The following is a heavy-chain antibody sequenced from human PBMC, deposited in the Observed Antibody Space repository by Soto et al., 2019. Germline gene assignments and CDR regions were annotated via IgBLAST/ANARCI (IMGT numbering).Heavy chain of an antibody. Sequence: EVQLVQSGAEVTKPGESLKISCKASGYSFTDYWIGWERQMPGKGLAWMGIIYPGDSYTKYSPSVQGQVTMSAFKSISTAYLQWNSLTASDTAMYYCARDGLRSSSCFDYWVQGTLVTVSS. CDR1: GYSFTDYW. V-gene: IGHV5-51*01. CDR2: IYPGDSYT. CDR3: ARDGLRSSSCFDY. J-gene: IGHJ4*02. D-gene: IGHD6-6*01.